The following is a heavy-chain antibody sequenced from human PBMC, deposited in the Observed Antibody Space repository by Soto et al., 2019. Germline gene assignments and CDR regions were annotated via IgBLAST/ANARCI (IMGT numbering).Heavy chain of an antibody. V-gene: IGHV5-51*01. J-gene: IGHJ4*02. D-gene: IGHD1-7*01. CDR1: GYSFTSYW. Sequence: ESLKTSFKSSGYSFTSYWIGWVGQIPGKGLEWMGIIYPGDSDTRYSPSFQGQVTISADKSISTAYLQWSSLKASDTAMYYCARLHWNYALDYWGQGALVTVSS. CDR2: IYPGDSDT. CDR3: ARLHWNYALDY.